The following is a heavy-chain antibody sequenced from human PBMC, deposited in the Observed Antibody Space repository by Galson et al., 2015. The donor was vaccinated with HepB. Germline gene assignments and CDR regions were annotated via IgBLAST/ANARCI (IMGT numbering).Heavy chain of an antibody. CDR2: IIPIFGTA. CDR1: GGTFSSYA. J-gene: IGHJ6*02. CDR3: ARSGLTRGYSYGPLTYYYYGMDV. Sequence: SVKVSCKASGGTFSSYAISWVRQAPGQGLEWMGGIIPIFGTANYAQKFQGRVTITADESTSTAYMELSSLRSEDTAVYYCARSGLTRGYSYGPLTYYYYGMDVWGQGTTVTVSS. V-gene: IGHV1-69*13. D-gene: IGHD5-18*01.